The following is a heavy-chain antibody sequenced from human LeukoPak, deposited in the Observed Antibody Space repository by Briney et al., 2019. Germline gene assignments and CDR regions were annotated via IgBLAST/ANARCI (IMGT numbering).Heavy chain of an antibody. CDR1: GGSFSGYY. V-gene: IGHV4-34*01. D-gene: IGHD3-22*01. J-gene: IGHJ4*02. CDR2: INHSGST. Sequence: PSETLSLTCAVYGGSFSGYYWSWIRQPPGKGLEWIGEINHSGSTNYNPSLKSRVTISVDTSKNQFPLKLSSVTAADTAVYYCARIQCYYDSSGYSHFDYWGQGTLVTVSS. CDR3: ARIQCYYDSSGYSHFDY.